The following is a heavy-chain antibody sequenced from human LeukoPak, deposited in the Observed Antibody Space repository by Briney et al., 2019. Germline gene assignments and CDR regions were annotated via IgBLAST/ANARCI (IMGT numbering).Heavy chain of an antibody. V-gene: IGHV3-23*01. J-gene: IGHJ4*02. Sequence: GGFLRLSCAASGFTFTNYAMTWVRQAPGKGLEWVAATVGIGPDTYHADSVKGRFTISRDDSKNILYLQMNSLRVEDTAVYYCTKASAARCIGVFCYPFDHWGQGTLVTVSS. CDR2: TVGIGPDT. CDR3: TKASAARCIGVFCYPFDH. D-gene: IGHD2-15*01. CDR1: GFTFTNYA.